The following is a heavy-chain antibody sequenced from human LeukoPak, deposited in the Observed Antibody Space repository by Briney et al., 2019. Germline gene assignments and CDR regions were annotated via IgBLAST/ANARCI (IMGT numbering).Heavy chain of an antibody. CDR2: INHSGST. V-gene: IGHV4-34*01. J-gene: IGHJ3*02. D-gene: IGHD6-19*01. CDR1: GGSFSGYY. CDR3: ARGWQWLLRRGAFDI. Sequence: SETLSLTCAVYGGSFSGYYWSWIRQPPGKGLEWIGEINHSGSTNYNRSLKSRVTISVDTSKNQFSLKLSSVTAADTAVYYCARGWQWLLRRGAFDIWGQGTMVTVSS.